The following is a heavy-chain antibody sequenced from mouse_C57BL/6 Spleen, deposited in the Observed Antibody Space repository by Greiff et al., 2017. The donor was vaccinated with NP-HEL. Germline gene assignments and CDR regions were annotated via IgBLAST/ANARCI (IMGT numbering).Heavy chain of an antibody. CDR1: GYAFSSYW. CDR3: ARSDLDY. J-gene: IGHJ2*01. Sequence: QVQLKESGAELVKPGASVKISCKASGYAFSSYWMNWVKRRPGKGLEWIGQIYPGDGDTNYNGKFKGKATLTADKSSSTAYMQLSSLTSEDSAVYFCARSDLDYWGQGTTLTVSS. CDR2: IYPGDGDT. V-gene: IGHV1-80*01.